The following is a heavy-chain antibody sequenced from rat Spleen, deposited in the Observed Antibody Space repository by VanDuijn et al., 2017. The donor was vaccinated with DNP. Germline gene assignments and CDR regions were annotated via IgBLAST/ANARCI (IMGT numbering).Heavy chain of an antibody. J-gene: IGHJ1*01. CDR2: ISYSGYT. CDR3: ARGLNYGGYKYYYWYFDF. CDR1: GYSITSSY. Sequence: EVQLQESGPGLVKPSQSLSLTCSVTGYSITSSYRWNWIRKFPGNKMEWMAYISYSGYTGYNPSLKSRISITRDTSKNQFFLHLNSVTPEDTAAYYCARGLNYGGYKYYYWYFDFWGPGTMVTVSS. V-gene: IGHV3-1*01. D-gene: IGHD1-11*01.